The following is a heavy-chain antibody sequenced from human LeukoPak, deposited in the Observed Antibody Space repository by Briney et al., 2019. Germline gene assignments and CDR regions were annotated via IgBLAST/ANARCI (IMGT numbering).Heavy chain of an antibody. V-gene: IGHV3-48*03. Sequence: GGSLRLSCAASGFTFSSYEMNWVRQAPGKGLEWVSYISSSGSTIYYADSVKGRFTISRDNAKNSLYLQMNSLRAEDTAVYYCASPLGGAAAGTGDYWGQGTLVTVSS. J-gene: IGHJ4*02. CDR2: ISSSGSTI. CDR1: GFTFSSYE. CDR3: ASPLGGAAAGTGDY. D-gene: IGHD6-13*01.